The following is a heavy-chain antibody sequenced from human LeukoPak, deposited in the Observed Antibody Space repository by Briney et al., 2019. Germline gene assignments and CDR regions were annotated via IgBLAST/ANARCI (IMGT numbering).Heavy chain of an antibody. CDR2: ISYSGNT. CDR1: GGSISSYY. D-gene: IGHD2-15*01. V-gene: IGHV4-59*01. CDR3: ARVRCSGGSCYLDAFDI. J-gene: IGHJ3*02. Sequence: SETLSLICTVSGGSISSYYWSWIRQPPGKGLEWIGYISYSGNTNYNPSLKSRVTISVDTSKNQFSLKLSSVTAADTAVYYCARVRCSGGSCYLDAFDIWGQGTMVTVSS.